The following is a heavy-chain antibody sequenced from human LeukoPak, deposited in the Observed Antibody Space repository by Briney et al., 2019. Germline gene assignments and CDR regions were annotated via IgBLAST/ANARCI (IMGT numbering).Heavy chain of an antibody. D-gene: IGHD6-13*01. J-gene: IGHJ5*02. CDR2: INTNTGNP. Sequence: ASVKVSCKASGYTFTSYAMNWVRRAPGQGLEWMGWINTNTGNPTYAQGFTGRFVFSLDTSVSTAYLQISSLKAEDTAVYYCARSKSSIAAAGFDPWGQGTLVTVSS. V-gene: IGHV7-4-1*02. CDR1: GYTFTSYA. CDR3: ARSKSSIAAAGFDP.